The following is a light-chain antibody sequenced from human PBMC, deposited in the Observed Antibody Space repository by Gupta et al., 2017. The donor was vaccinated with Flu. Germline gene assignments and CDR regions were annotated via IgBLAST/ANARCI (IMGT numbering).Light chain of an antibody. Sequence: EIVLTQSQATLSLSPGERATLSCRASQSVSSYLAWYQQKPGQAPRLLIHDASNRATGIPARFSGSGSGTDFTLTISSLEPEDLAVYYCQQRSNWPALTFGGGTKVEIK. CDR1: QSVSSY. CDR2: DAS. J-gene: IGKJ4*01. V-gene: IGKV3-11*01. CDR3: QQRSNWPALT.